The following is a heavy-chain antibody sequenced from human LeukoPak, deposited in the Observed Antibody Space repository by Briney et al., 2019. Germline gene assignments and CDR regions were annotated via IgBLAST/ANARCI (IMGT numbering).Heavy chain of an antibody. D-gene: IGHD6-19*01. Sequence: ASVKVSCKASGYSFTSNYIHWVRQAPGQGLEWMGMIYPRDGSTSYAQKFQGRVTITADESTSTAYMELSSLRSEDTAVYYCARNYGMAASYSSGYDYWGQGTLVTVSS. CDR1: GYSFTSNY. CDR2: IYPRDGST. CDR3: ARNYGMAASYSSGYDY. J-gene: IGHJ4*02. V-gene: IGHV1-46*01.